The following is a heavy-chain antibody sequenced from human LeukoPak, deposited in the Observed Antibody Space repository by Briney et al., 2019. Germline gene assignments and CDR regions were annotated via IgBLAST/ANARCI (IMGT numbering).Heavy chain of an antibody. CDR2: IWYDGSDK. D-gene: IGHD4-17*01. CDR3: AKLKDYGDYLT. V-gene: IGHV3-33*06. J-gene: IGHJ5*02. CDR1: GFTFSSYG. Sequence: EGSLRLSCATSGFTFSSYGMHWVRQAPGKGLEWVAVIWYDGSDKYYADSVKGRFTISRDNSKNTLYLQMNSLRAEDTAVYYCAKLKDYGDYLTWGQGTLVTVSS.